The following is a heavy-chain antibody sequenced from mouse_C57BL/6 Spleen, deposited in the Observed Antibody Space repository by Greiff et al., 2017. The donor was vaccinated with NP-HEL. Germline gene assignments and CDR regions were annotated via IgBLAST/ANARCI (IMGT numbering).Heavy chain of an antibody. J-gene: IGHJ1*03. CDR1: GYTFTSYW. Sequence: QVQLQQSGAELVKPGASVKLSCKASGYTFTSYWMHWVKQRPGQGLEWIGMIHPNSGSTNYNEKFKSKATLTVDKSSSTAYMQLSSLTSEDSAVYYCARTYYYGSSYLYFDVWGTGTTVTVSS. CDR3: ARTYYYGSSYLYFDV. D-gene: IGHD1-1*01. V-gene: IGHV1-64*01. CDR2: IHPNSGST.